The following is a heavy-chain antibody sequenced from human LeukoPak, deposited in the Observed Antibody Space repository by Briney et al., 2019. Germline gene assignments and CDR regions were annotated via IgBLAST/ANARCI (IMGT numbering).Heavy chain of an antibody. V-gene: IGHV3-7*01. CDR2: IKQDGGET. CDR3: TREDHSNYNY. CDR1: GFTFSSYW. J-gene: IGHJ4*02. Sequence: GGSLRLSCAASGFTFSSYWMSWVRQAPGKGLEWVANIKQDGGETFYMDPVKGRFTISRDNAKNSLYLQMNSLRAEDTAVYYCTREDHSNYNYWGQGTLVTVSS. D-gene: IGHD4-11*01.